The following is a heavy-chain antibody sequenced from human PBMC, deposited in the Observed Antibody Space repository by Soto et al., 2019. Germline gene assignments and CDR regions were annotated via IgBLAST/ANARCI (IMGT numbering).Heavy chain of an antibody. J-gene: IGHJ6*02. Sequence: EVQLVESGGGLVMPGGSLRLSCAASGFSFSAYSVNWVRQAPGKGLEWVSCITSSSSYIYYADSVKGRFTVSRDNAKNSPFLEMNSPTAEGTGVYYCARVEGQYFLSVGMGVWGQGATVNVS. D-gene: IGHD3-9*01. CDR2: ITSSSSYI. CDR3: ARVEGQYFLSVGMGV. CDR1: GFSFSAYS. V-gene: IGHV3-21*01.